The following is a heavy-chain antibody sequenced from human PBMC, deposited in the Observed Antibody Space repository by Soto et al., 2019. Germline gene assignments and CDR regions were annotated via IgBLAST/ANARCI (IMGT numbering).Heavy chain of an antibody. D-gene: IGHD3-10*01. CDR1: GFTFSSYW. J-gene: IGHJ6*03. V-gene: IGHV3-7*01. Sequence: GGSLRLSCAASGFTFSSYWMSWVRQAPGKGLEWVANIKQDGSEKYYVDSVKGRFTISRDNAKNSLYLQMNSLRAEDTAVYYCVMVRGTAYYYYYYMDVWGKGTTVTVSS. CDR3: VMVRGTAYYYYYYMDV. CDR2: IKQDGSEK.